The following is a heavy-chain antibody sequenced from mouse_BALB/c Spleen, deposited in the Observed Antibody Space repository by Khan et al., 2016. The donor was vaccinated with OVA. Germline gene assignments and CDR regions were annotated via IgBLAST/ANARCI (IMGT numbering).Heavy chain of an antibody. Sequence: VQLQQSGAELVRPGALVKLSCKASGFNIKDYYMHWVKQRPEQGLEWIGWIDPENGDSIYDPKFQGKASRTADTSSNTASLQLSSLTSEDTAVYYCVRLGYGNYWFAYWGQGTLVTVSA. CDR2: IDPENGDS. CDR1: GFNIKDYY. J-gene: IGHJ3*01. CDR3: VRLGYGNYWFAY. D-gene: IGHD2-10*02. V-gene: IGHV14-1*02.